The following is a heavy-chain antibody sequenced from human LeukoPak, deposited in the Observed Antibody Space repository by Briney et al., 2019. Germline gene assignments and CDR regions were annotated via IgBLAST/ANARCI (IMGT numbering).Heavy chain of an antibody. D-gene: IGHD3-16*01. CDR3: ARRNYASTNWFDP. CDR1: GYTFTNYG. V-gene: IGHV1-18*01. Sequence: ASVKVSCKASGYTFTNYGISWVRQAPGQGLEWMGWISPYNGNTNYAQNIQGRVTMTTDTSTSAAYMELRSLRSDDTAVYYCARRNYASTNWFDPWGQGTLVTVSS. J-gene: IGHJ5*02. CDR2: ISPYNGNT.